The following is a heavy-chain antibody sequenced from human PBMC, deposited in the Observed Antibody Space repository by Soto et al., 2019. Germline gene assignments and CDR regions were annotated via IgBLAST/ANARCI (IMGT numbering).Heavy chain of an antibody. J-gene: IGHJ4*02. CDR2: IIPILGIA. V-gene: IGHV1-69*08. D-gene: IGHD4-17*01. CDR3: ARDNGDYGPDY. Sequence: QVQLVQSGAEVKKPGSSVKVSCKASGGTFSSYTISWVRQAPGQGLEWMGRIIPILGIANYAQKFQGRVTITADKSTSTAYMELSSLRSEDTAVYYCARDNGDYGPDYWGQGTLVTVSS. CDR1: GGTFSSYT.